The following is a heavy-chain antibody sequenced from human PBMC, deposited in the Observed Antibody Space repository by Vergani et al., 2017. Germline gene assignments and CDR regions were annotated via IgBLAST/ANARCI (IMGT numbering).Heavy chain of an antibody. CDR1: GFTFNSYG. CDR2: INEDGGGK. Sequence: VQLVESGGGVVQPGGSLRLSCAASGFTFNSYGMHWVRQAPGKGLEWVANINEDGGGKYYLGSVKGRFTISRDNTKNSLYLQINSLRADDTAVYYCARVGKRGWDFDYWGQGTLITVSS. J-gene: IGHJ4*02. V-gene: IGHV3-7*01. CDR3: ARVGKRGWDFDY. D-gene: IGHD6-19*01.